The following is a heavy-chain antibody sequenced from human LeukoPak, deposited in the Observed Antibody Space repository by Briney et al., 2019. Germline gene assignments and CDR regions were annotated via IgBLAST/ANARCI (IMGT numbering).Heavy chain of an antibody. CDR2: ISYDGSNK. CDR3: ASLAAAYPLSFDI. CDR1: GFTFSSYA. D-gene: IGHD6-13*01. J-gene: IGHJ3*02. Sequence: GGSLRLSCAAPGFTFSSYAMSWVRQAPGKGLEWVAVISYDGSNKYYADSVKGRFTISRDNSKNTLYLQMNSLRAEDTAEDTAVYYCASLAAAYPLSFDIWGQGTMVTVSS. V-gene: IGHV3-30*01.